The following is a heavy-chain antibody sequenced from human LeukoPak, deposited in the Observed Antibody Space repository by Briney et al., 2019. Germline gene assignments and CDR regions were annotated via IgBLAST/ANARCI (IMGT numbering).Heavy chain of an antibody. D-gene: IGHD6-25*01. V-gene: IGHV4-59*08. Sequence: SETLSLTCTVSGGSISSYYWSWIRQPPGKGLECIRYIYNSGSTNYNPSLKSRVSISVDTSKNQFSLKLSSVTAADTAVYYCAGSAIDAFDIWGQGTMVTVSS. CDR3: AGSAIDAFDI. CDR2: IYNSGST. J-gene: IGHJ3*02. CDR1: GGSISSYY.